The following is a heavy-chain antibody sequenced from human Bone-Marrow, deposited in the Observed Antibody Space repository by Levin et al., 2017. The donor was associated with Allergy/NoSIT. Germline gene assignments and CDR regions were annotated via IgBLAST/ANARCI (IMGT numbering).Heavy chain of an antibody. J-gene: IGHJ4*02. Sequence: GGSLRLSCAASGFTFSSYGMHWVRQAPGKGLEWVAVISYDGSNKYYADSVKGRFTISRDNSKNTLYLQMNSLRAEDTAVYYCAKDMRRYCSSTSGYSDYWGQGTLVTVSS. CDR1: GFTFSSYG. V-gene: IGHV3-30*18. CDR2: ISYDGSNK. D-gene: IGHD2-2*02. CDR3: AKDMRRYCSSTSGYSDY.